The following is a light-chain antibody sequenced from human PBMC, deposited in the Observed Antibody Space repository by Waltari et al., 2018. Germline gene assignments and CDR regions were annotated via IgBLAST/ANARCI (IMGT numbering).Light chain of an antibody. CDR3: QQYDNWPPLT. Sequence: EIVMTQSPATLSVSPGQSATLTCRASQSVGTNLAWYEQKPGQAPRLLIHGASTRATGIPARFSGSGAGTEFTLTISSLQSEDFAVYYCQQYDNWPPLTFGGGTKVEIK. V-gene: IGKV3-15*01. CDR1: QSVGTN. J-gene: IGKJ4*01. CDR2: GAS.